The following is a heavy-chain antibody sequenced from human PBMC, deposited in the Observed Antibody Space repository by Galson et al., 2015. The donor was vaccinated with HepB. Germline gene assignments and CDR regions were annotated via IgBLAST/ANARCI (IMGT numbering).Heavy chain of an antibody. D-gene: IGHD2-21*02. V-gene: IGHV3-73*01. CDR2: IRTKPKGYAT. CDR1: GFAFSGSY. CDR3: VRQMCGGDCSNPDS. J-gene: IGHJ4*02. Sequence: SLRLSCAASGFAFSGSYMHWVRQAPGRGLEWVGRIRTKPKGYATAYAASVEGRFTISRDDSKNTADLQMNSLKAEDTAVYYCVRQMCGGDCSNPDSWGQGTLVTVSS.